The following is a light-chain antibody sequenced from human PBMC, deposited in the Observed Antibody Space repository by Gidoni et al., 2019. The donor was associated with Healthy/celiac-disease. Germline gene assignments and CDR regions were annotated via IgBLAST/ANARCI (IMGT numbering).Light chain of an antibody. CDR2: AAS. CDR1: QGISSY. Sequence: AIRMTQSPSSFSASTGDRVTITCRASQGISSYLAWYQQKPGKAPKLLIYAASTLQSGVPSRFSGSGSSTDFTLTISCPQSEDSATYYCQQYYSYPRTFGQGTKVEIK. J-gene: IGKJ1*01. CDR3: QQYYSYPRT. V-gene: IGKV1-8*01.